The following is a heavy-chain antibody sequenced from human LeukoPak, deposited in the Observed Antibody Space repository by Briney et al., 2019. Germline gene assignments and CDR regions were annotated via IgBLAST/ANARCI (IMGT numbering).Heavy chain of an antibody. Sequence: GGSLRLSCAASGFTFSTYGMGWVRQAPGKGLEWVSAITGTGSNTYYADSVRGRFTISRDNSKNTLFLQMNSLGVEDTAVYYCGRAEDSNGYYVPNWFDPWGQGTLVTVSS. CDR1: GFTFSTYG. V-gene: IGHV3-23*01. CDR2: ITGTGSNT. D-gene: IGHD3-22*01. CDR3: GRAEDSNGYYVPNWFDP. J-gene: IGHJ5*02.